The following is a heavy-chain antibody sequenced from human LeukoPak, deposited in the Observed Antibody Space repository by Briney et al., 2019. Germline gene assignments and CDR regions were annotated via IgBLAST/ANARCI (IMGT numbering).Heavy chain of an antibody. CDR1: GFTFSFSNYW. D-gene: IGHD3-9*01. CDR3: ARGYRYFDILTGPFDY. Sequence: GGSLRLSCAASGFTFSFSNYWMSWVRQAPGKGLEWVANIKQDGSEKYYVDSVKGRFSISRDNAKNSLFLQMTSLRADDTAVYYCARGYRYFDILTGPFDYWGQGALVIVSS. V-gene: IGHV3-7*01. CDR2: IKQDGSEK. J-gene: IGHJ4*02.